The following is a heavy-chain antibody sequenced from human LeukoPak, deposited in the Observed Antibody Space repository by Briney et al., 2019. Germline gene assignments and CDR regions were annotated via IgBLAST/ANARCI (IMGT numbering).Heavy chain of an antibody. CDR1: GYTFSSYY. D-gene: IGHD3-10*01. CDR2: INAGNGNT. Sequence: ASVKVSCKASGYTFSSYYMHWVRQAPGQRLEWMGWINAGNGNTKYSQKFQGRVTITRDTSASTAYMELSSLRSEDTAVYYCARDMGFGELLTIYYYYGMDVWGQGTTVTVSS. V-gene: IGHV1-3*01. J-gene: IGHJ6*02. CDR3: ARDMGFGELLTIYYYYGMDV.